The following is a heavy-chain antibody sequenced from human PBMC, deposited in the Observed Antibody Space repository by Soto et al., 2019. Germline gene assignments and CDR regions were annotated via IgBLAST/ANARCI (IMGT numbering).Heavy chain of an antibody. V-gene: IGHV1-18*04. Sequence: ASVKVSCRASGYTFRSYEIIWVRQAPGQGLEWMGWISAYSGNAKYSQNLQGRVTLTTDTSTSTAFMELSSLRSDDTAVYYCARGQGSPWGQGTLVTVSS. CDR1: GYTFRSYE. CDR2: ISAYSGNA. J-gene: IGHJ5*02. CDR3: ARGQGSP.